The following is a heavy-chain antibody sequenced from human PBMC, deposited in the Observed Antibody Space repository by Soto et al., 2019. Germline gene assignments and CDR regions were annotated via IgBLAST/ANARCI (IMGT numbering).Heavy chain of an antibody. J-gene: IGHJ6*02. D-gene: IGHD4-17*01. Sequence: QVQLVQSGAEVKKPGSSVKVSCKASGGTFSSYAISWVRQAPGQGLEWMGGIIPIFGTANYAQKFQGRVTITADKSTSTAYMELSSLRSEDTAVYYCASRTTVTTYYYYGMDVWGQGTTVTVSS. CDR2: IIPIFGTA. CDR3: ASRTTVTTYYYYGMDV. V-gene: IGHV1-69*06. CDR1: GGTFSSYA.